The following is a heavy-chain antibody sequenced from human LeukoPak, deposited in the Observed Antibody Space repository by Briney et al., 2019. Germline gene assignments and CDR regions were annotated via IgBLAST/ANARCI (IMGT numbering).Heavy chain of an antibody. CDR3: ARTSVWAYGYYGGNSYQYNWFDP. CDR2: IKQDGSEK. Sequence: GGSLRLSCAASGFTFSDYWMSWVRQAPGKGLEWVANIKQDGSEKYYVDSVKGRFTISRDNAKNSLYLQMSLRAEDTAVYYCARTSVWAYGYYGGNSYQYNWFDPWGQGTLVTVSS. V-gene: IGHV3-7*01. D-gene: IGHD4-23*01. CDR1: GFTFSDYW. J-gene: IGHJ5*02.